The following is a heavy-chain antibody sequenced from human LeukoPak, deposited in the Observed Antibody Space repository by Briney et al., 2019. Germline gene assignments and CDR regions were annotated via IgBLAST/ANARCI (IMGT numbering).Heavy chain of an antibody. D-gene: IGHD3-10*01. CDR3: AKLSTFGDLSRVRFDP. CDR2: ISGSGGTT. Sequence: GGSLRLSCAVSGFTFRTYAMSWVRQAPGKGLEWVSAISGSGGTTYYEDSVKGRFTISRDNSKNTLYLQMNSLRAEDTAVYYCAKLSTFGDLSRVRFDPWGQGTLVTVSS. J-gene: IGHJ5*02. CDR1: GFTFRTYA. V-gene: IGHV3-23*01.